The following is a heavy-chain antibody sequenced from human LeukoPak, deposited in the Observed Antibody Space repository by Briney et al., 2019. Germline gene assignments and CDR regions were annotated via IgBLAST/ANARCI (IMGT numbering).Heavy chain of an antibody. Sequence: ASVKVSCKASGYTFTGYYMHWVRQAPGQGVEWMGWINPNSGGTNYAQKFQGRVTMTRDTSISTAYMELSRLRSDDTAVYYCARGGDSYFYYYYYMDVWGKGTTVTISS. D-gene: IGHD5-18*01. V-gene: IGHV1-2*02. CDR3: ARGGDSYFYYYYYMDV. CDR1: GYTFTGYY. CDR2: INPNSGGT. J-gene: IGHJ6*03.